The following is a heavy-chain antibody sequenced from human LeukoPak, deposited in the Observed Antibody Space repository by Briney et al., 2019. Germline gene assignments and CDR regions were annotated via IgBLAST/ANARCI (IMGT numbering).Heavy chain of an antibody. D-gene: IGHD2-2*01. Sequence: SETLSLTCAVYGGSFSGYYWSWIRQPPGKGLEWIGEINHSGSTNYNPSLKSRVTISVDTSKNQFSLKLSSVTAEDTAVYYCARGHIVVPNDYWGQGTLVTVSS. CDR3: ARGHIVVPNDY. J-gene: IGHJ4*02. CDR1: GGSFSGYY. V-gene: IGHV4-34*01. CDR2: INHSGST.